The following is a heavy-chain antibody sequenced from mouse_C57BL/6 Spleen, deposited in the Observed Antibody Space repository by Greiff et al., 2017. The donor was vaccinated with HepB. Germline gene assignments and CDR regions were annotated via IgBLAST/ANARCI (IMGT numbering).Heavy chain of an antibody. CDR3: ASSYYGRGAMDY. V-gene: IGHV1-55*01. CDR2: IYPGSGST. D-gene: IGHD1-1*01. CDR1: GYTFTSYW. J-gene: IGHJ4*01. Sequence: QVQLQQPGAELVKPGASVKMSCKASGYTFTSYWITWVKQRPGQGLEWIGDIYPGSGSTNYTEKFKSKATLTVDTSSSTAYMQLSSLTSEDSAVYYCASSYYGRGAMDYWGQGTSVTVSS.